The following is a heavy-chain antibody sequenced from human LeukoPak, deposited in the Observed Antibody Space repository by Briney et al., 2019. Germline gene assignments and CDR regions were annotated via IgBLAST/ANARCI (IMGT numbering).Heavy chain of an antibody. CDR1: GYTFTSYD. Sequence: ASVKVSCKASGYTFTSYDINWVRQATGQGLEWMGWMNPNSGNTGYAQKFQGRVTMTTDTSTSTAYMELRSLRSDDTAVYYCARDLLGSHTSYSSGAWDYWGQGTLVTVSS. V-gene: IGHV1-8*01. D-gene: IGHD3-9*01. CDR3: ARDLLGSHTSYSSGAWDY. CDR2: MNPNSGNT. J-gene: IGHJ4*02.